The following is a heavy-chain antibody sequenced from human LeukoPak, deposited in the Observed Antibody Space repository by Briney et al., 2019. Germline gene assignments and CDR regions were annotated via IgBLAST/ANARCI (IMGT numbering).Heavy chain of an antibody. V-gene: IGHV3-49*04. J-gene: IGHJ4*02. D-gene: IGHD2-2*01. CDR2: IRSKAYGGTT. Sequence: GGSLRLSCTASGFTFGDYAMSWVRQAPGKGLEWVGFIRSKAYGGTTEYAASVKGRFTISRDDSKSIAYLQMNSLKTEDTAVYYCTRDKRFRPAANFGYYFDYWGQGTLVTVSS. CDR3: TRDKRFRPAANFGYYFDY. CDR1: GFTFGDYA.